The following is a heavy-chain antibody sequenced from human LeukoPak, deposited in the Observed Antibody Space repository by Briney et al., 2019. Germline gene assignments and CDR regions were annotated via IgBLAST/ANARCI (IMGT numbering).Heavy chain of an antibody. J-gene: IGHJ4*02. CDR1: GGSVSNSGYY. CDR3: ARQELREYDDLRVYFDF. Sequence: SETLSLTCTVSGGSVSNSGYYWVWIRQPAGKGLEWIGSIYYSGGAYYNASLKSRVTMSIDTSKNQFSMRLSSVTASDTADYSCARQELREYDDLRVYFDFWGQGILVTVSS. D-gene: IGHD3-3*01. CDR2: IYYSGGA. V-gene: IGHV4-39*01.